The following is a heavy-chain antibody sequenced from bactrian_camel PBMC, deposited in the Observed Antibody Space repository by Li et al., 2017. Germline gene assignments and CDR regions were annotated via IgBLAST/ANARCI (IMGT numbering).Heavy chain of an antibody. J-gene: IGHJ6*01. CDR2: IINSNGAT. V-gene: IGHV3S63*01. CDR3: AADPRLWVGYSGIPSASDFAY. CDR1: GFAFDTYC. Sequence: VQLVESGGGSAQVGGSLTLSCVASGFAFDTYCMGWFRQGPGKEREGLAIINSNGATDYTASGRGRFTISRDNAKNTVYLQMNRLQPEDTAMYYCAADPRLWVGYSGIPSASDFAYWGQWTQVTVS. D-gene: IGHD5*01.